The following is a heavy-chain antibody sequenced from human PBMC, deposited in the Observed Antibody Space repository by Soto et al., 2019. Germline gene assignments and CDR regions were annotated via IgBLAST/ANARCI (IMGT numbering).Heavy chain of an antibody. CDR3: AREGIVVVPAAISDAFDI. CDR1: GGTFSSYA. D-gene: IGHD2-2*01. CDR2: IIPIFGTA. Sequence: SVKVSCKASGGTFSSYAISWVRQAPGQGLEWMGGIIPIFGTANYAQKFQGRVTITADESTSTAYMELSSLRSGDTAVYYCAREGIVVVPAAISDAFDIWGQGTMVTVSS. J-gene: IGHJ3*02. V-gene: IGHV1-69*13.